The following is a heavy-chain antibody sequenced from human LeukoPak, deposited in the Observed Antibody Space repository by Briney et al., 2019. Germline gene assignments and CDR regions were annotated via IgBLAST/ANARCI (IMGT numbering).Heavy chain of an antibody. Sequence: SVKVSCKASGSTFTSYAISWVRQAPGQGLEWMGGIIPIFGTANYAQKFQGRVTITADESTSTAYMELSSLRSEDTAVYYCARDQSYYYDSRSDWGQGTLVTVSS. CDR2: IIPIFGTA. D-gene: IGHD3-22*01. CDR3: ARDQSYYYDSRSD. J-gene: IGHJ4*02. V-gene: IGHV1-69*13. CDR1: GSTFTSYA.